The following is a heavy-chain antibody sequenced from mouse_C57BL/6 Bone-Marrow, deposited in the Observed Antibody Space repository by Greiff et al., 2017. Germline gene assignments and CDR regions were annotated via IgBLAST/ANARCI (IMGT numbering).Heavy chain of an antibody. D-gene: IGHD2-1*01. CDR3: ARDKGAYGNFWFAY. V-gene: IGHV5-4*01. J-gene: IGHJ3*01. CDR2: ISDGGSYT. CDR1: GFTFSSYA. Sequence: EVMLVESGGGLVKPGGSLKLSCAASGFTFSSYAMSWVRQTPEKRLEWVATISDGGSYTYYPDNVKGRFTISRDNAKNNLYLQMSHLKSEDTAMYYCARDKGAYGNFWFAYWGQGTLVTVSA.